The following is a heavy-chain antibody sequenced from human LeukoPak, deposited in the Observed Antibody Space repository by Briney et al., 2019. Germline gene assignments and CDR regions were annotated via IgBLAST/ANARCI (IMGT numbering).Heavy chain of an antibody. Sequence: SGGSLRLSCAASGSTFSSYAMSWVRQAPGKGLEWVSAISGSGGSTYYADSVKGRFTISRDNSKNTLYLQMNSLRAEDTAVYYCAKCLAAADLYYYYGMDVWGQGTTVTVSS. CDR3: AKCLAAADLYYYYGMDV. D-gene: IGHD6-13*01. CDR2: ISGSGGST. J-gene: IGHJ6*02. V-gene: IGHV3-23*01. CDR1: GSTFSSYA.